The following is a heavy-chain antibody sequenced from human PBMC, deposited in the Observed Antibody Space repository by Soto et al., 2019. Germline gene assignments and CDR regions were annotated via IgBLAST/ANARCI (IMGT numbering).Heavy chain of an antibody. V-gene: IGHV1-18*01. CDR2: INTHNGNT. CDR1: GYTFTTYG. Sequence: GASVKVSCKASGYTFTTYGISWVRQAPGQGLEWLGWINTHNGNTNYAQNLQGRVIMTADTSTSTAYMELRSLSSDDTAVYYCARDFRPGLISMLVVGEGGWFDPCGQGTLVTVS. CDR3: ARDFRPGLISMLVVGEGGWFDP. J-gene: IGHJ5*02. D-gene: IGHD3-22*01.